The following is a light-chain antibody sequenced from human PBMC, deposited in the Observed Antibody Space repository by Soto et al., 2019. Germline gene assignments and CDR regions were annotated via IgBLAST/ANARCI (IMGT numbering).Light chain of an antibody. CDR3: SSYAGNNNVI. CDR2: EVN. Sequence: QSVLTQPPSASGSPGQSVTISCTGTGSDVGGYYYVSWYQQYPGKAPKLMIYEVNKRPSGVPDRFSGSRSDNTASLTVSGLQAEDEADYYCSSYAGNNNVIFGGGTKLTVL. J-gene: IGLJ2*01. CDR1: GSDVGGYYY. V-gene: IGLV2-8*01.